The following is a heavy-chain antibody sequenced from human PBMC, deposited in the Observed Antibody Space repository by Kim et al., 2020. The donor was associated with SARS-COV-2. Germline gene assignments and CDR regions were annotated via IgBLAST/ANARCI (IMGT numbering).Heavy chain of an antibody. D-gene: IGHD3-16*01. Sequence: SETLSLTCTVSGGSISSYYWSWIRQPPGKGLEWIGYIYYSGSTNYNPSLKSRVTISVDTSKNQFSLKLSSVTAADTGVYYCARGPGGGNWFDPWGQGTL. CDR2: IYYSGST. CDR3: ARGPGGGNWFDP. CDR1: GGSISSYY. J-gene: IGHJ5*02. V-gene: IGHV4-59*01.